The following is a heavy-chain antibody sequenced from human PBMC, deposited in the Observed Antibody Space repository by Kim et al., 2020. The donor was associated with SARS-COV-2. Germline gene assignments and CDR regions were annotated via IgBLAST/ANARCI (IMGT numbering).Heavy chain of an antibody. Sequence: GGSLRLSCAASGFTFSSYGMHWVRQAPGKGLEWVAVIWYDGSNKYYADSVKGRFTISRDNSKNTLYLQMNSLRAEDTAVYYCARVDYGDYEYYYGMDVWGQGTTVTVSS. V-gene: IGHV3-33*01. CDR1: GFTFSSYG. CDR3: ARVDYGDYEYYYGMDV. J-gene: IGHJ6*02. D-gene: IGHD4-17*01. CDR2: IWYDGSNK.